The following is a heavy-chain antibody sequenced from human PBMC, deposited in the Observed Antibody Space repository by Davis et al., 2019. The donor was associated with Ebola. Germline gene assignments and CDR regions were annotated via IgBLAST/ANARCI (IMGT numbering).Heavy chain of an antibody. CDR3: VKVQWSAPYCYYRMDV. V-gene: IGHV3-9*01. CDR2: ISWNSISI. D-gene: IGHD2-8*01. Sequence: SLKISCAASGFTFNNYAMHWVRQAPGKGLEWVSGISWNSISIGYADSVKGRFTISRDNANHSLYLQMNSLRPEDTALYYCVKVQWSAPYCYYRMDVWGQGTTVTVSS. CDR1: GFTFNNYA. J-gene: IGHJ6*02.